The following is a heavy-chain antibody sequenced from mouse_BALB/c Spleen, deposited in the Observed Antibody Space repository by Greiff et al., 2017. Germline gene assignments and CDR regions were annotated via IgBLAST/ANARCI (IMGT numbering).Heavy chain of an antibody. Sequence: EVHLVESGTVLARPGASVKMSCKASGYTFTSYWMHWVNQRPGQGLEWIGAIYPGNSDTSYNQKFKGKAKRTAVTSTSTAYMELSSLTNEDSAVYYCTRTTGGAMDYWGQGTSVTVSS. CDR3: TRTTGGAMDY. CDR1: GYTFTSYW. D-gene: IGHD1-1*01. J-gene: IGHJ4*01. CDR2: IYPGNSDT. V-gene: IGHV1-5*01.